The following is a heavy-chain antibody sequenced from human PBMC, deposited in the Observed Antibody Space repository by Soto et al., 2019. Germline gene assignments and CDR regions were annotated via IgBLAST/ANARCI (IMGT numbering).Heavy chain of an antibody. CDR1: GYTFAGYD. CDR2: MNPNSGNT. D-gene: IGHD3-3*01. J-gene: IGHJ4*02. Sequence: ASVKVSCKASGYTFAGYDINWVRQATGQGLEWIGWMNPNSGNTGYAQKFQGRVTMTMNSSISTAYIVLSSLRSEDIPVYFWARENHGGYYDYWRQGTLDTVSS. V-gene: IGHV1-8*01. CDR3: ARENHGGYYDY.